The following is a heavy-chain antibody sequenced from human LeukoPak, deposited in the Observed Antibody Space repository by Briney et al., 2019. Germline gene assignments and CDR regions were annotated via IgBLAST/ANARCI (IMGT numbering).Heavy chain of an antibody. D-gene: IGHD2-15*01. CDR2: ISAYNGNT. CDR1: GYTFTSYY. Sequence: GASVKVSCKASGYTFTSYYMHWVRQAPGQGLEWMGWISAYNGNTNYAQKLQGRVTMTTDTSTSTAYMELRSLRSDDTAVYYCARRPRYCSGGSCYTIFDYWGQGTLVTVSS. V-gene: IGHV1-18*04. CDR3: ARRPRYCSGGSCYTIFDY. J-gene: IGHJ4*02.